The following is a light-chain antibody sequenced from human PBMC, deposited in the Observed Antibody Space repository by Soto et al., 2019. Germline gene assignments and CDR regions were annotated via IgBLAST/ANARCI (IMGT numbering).Light chain of an antibody. CDR1: QNINKW. Sequence: DIQMTQSPSTLYASVGDRVTITCRASQNINKWLAWYQQKPGKAPKFLIYKASNLESGVPSRFSGSGSGTEFTLTISRLQPDDFATYYCQQYNTFWSFGEGTKLEVK. J-gene: IGKJ1*01. CDR3: QQYNTFWS. CDR2: KAS. V-gene: IGKV1-5*03.